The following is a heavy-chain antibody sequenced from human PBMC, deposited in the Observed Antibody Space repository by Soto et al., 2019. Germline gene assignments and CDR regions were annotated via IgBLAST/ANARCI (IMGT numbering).Heavy chain of an antibody. CDR2: ISSSGSTI. J-gene: IGHJ6*03. Sequence: GGSLRLSCAASGFPFSDYYMSWIRQAPRKGLEWVSYISSSGSTIYYADSVKGRFTISRDNAKNSLYLQMNSLRAEDTAVYYCARVFYYDILTGYYNYYYYYMDVWGKGTTVTVSS. CDR3: ARVFYYDILTGYYNYYYYYMDV. CDR1: GFPFSDYY. V-gene: IGHV3-11*01. D-gene: IGHD3-9*01.